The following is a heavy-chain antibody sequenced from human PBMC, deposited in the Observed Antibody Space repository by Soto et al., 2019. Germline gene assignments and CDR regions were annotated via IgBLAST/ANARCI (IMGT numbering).Heavy chain of an antibody. CDR2: IYYDGST. CDR1: GGSINSNNYY. Sequence: SETLSLTCTVSGGSINSNNYYWAWIRQPPGKGLAWIASIYYDGSTYYNPSLKSRVSISVDTSKNHFSLKLTSATAADTAVYYCAKVVVAATRHTDFDSWGQGTLVTVS. CDR3: AKVVVAATRHTDFDS. V-gene: IGHV4-39*02. J-gene: IGHJ4*02. D-gene: IGHD2-15*01.